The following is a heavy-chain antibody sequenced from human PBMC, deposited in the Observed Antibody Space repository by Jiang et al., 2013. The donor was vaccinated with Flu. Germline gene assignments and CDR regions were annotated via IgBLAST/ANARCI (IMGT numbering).Heavy chain of an antibody. J-gene: IGHJ6*04. CDR1: GYSFTNYW. CDR3: ASLHDYSSSPQGHYYYGMDV. D-gene: IGHD4-11*01. V-gene: IGHV5-51*01. CDR2: IYPGDSDT. Sequence: GAEVKKPGESLKISCKGSGYSFTNYWIGWVRQMPGKGLEWMGIIYPGDSDTRYSPSFQGQVTISADKSISTAYLQWSSLKASDTAMYYCASLHDYSSSPQGHYYYGMDVWGKGTTVTVSS.